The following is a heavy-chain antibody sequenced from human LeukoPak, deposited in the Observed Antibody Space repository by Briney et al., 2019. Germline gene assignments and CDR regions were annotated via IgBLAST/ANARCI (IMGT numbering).Heavy chain of an antibody. V-gene: IGHV4-59*01. Sequence: SETLSLTCTVSGGSISSYYWSWIRQPPGKGLEWIGYIFYSGSSNYNLSLKSRVTISVDTSKNQFSLKMTSVTTADTALYYCARTSGMSTVYYYYMDVWGKGTTVIVSS. CDR1: GGSISSYY. J-gene: IGHJ6*03. CDR2: IFYSGSS. CDR3: ARTSGMSTVYYYYMDV. D-gene: IGHD4-11*01.